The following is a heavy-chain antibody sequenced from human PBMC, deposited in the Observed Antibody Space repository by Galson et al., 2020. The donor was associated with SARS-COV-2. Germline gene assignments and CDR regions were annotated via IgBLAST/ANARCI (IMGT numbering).Heavy chain of an antibody. J-gene: IGHJ3*02. V-gene: IGHV4-31*02. CDR2: YYSGST. Sequence: YYSGSTYYNPSLKSRVTISVDTSKNQFSLKLSSVTAADTAVYYCARARSITIFGVVQAFDIWGQGTMVTVSS. CDR3: ARARSITIFGVVQAFDI. D-gene: IGHD3-3*01.